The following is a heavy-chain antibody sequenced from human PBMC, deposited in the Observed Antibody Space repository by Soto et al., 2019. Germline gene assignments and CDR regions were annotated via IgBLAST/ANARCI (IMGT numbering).Heavy chain of an antibody. CDR3: AKAPYNYDSGGYYYSAFDI. Sequence: GSLRLSCAASGFTFSSYAMGWVRQAPGQGLEWVSASSGSGYTTYHADSVKGRFTISRDNSQNTLSLQMNSLRAEDTAVYYCAKAPYNYDSGGYYYSAFDIWGQGTMVTV. D-gene: IGHD3-22*01. J-gene: IGHJ3*02. CDR2: SSGSGYTT. V-gene: IGHV3-23*01. CDR1: GFTFSSYA.